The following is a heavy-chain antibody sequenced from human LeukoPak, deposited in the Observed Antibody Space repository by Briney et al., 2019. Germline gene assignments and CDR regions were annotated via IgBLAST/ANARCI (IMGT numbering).Heavy chain of an antibody. CDR3: GISRYSGYVYS. CDR1: GFTFSTYR. J-gene: IGHJ4*02. D-gene: IGHD5-12*01. CDR2: INTDGRST. Sequence: GGSLRLSCAASGFTFSTYRMHWVRQGPGKGLVWVSRINTDGRSTSYADSVKGRFTISRDNAENTLYLQMNSLRAEDTAVYYCGISRYSGYVYSWGQGTLVTVSS. V-gene: IGHV3-74*01.